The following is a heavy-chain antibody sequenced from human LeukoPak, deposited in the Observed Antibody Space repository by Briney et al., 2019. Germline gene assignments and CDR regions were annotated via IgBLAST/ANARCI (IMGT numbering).Heavy chain of an antibody. CDR3: ARLLWFGETDAFDI. D-gene: IGHD3-10*01. CDR1: GGSISSGSYY. CDR2: IYTSGST. Sequence: SETLSLTCTVSGGSISSGSYYWSWIRQPAGKGLEWIGRIYTSGSTNYNPSLKSRVTISVDTSKNQFSLKLSSVGAADTAVYYCARLLWFGETDAFDIWGQGTMVTVFS. J-gene: IGHJ3*02. V-gene: IGHV4-61*02.